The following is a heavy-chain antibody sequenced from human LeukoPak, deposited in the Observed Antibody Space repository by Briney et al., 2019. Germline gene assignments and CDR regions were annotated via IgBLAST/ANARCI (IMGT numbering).Heavy chain of an antibody. V-gene: IGHV1-18*01. CDR2: ISAYNGNT. CDR3: AREHYYDSSGYYWGAFDI. Sequence: ASVKVSCKASGYTFTSYGISWVRQAPGQGLEWMGWISAYNGNTNYAQKLQGRVTMTTDTSTSTAYMELRSLRSDDTAVYYCAREHYYDSSGYYWGAFDIWGQGTVVTVSS. D-gene: IGHD3-22*01. J-gene: IGHJ3*02. CDR1: GYTFTSYG.